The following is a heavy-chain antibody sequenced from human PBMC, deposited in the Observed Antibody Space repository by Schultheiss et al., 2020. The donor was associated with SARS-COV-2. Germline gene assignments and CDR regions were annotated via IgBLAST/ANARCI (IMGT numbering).Heavy chain of an antibody. CDR2: ISSSGSTI. D-gene: IGHD5-24*01. J-gene: IGHJ4*02. CDR1: GFTFSSYA. V-gene: IGHV3-48*03. CDR3: ARRSSSEMAALGY. Sequence: GGSLRLSCAASGFTFSSYAMHWVRQAPGKGLEWVSYISSSGSTISYADSVKGRFTISRDNAKNSLYLQMNSLRAEDSAIYYCARRSSSEMAALGYWGQGTPVTVSS.